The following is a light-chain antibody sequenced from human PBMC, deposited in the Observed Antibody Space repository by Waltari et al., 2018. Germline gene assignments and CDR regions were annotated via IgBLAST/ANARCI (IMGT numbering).Light chain of an antibody. CDR2: DKN. V-gene: IGLV3-19*01. J-gene: IGLJ2*01. Sequence: TPDPAVSVAMGQTVRITFQGDSLRSYYASWYQQRPGQAPILIMYDKNNRPSGVPDRFSGSSSDNTASLTITGAQAEDEGHYYCHSRDASGVGGTFGGGTKLTVL. CDR3: HSRDASGVGGT. CDR1: SLRSYY.